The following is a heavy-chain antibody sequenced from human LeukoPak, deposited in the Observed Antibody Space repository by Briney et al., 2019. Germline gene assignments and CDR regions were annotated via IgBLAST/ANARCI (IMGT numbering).Heavy chain of an antibody. CDR3: ARDGYEDQLVWAYAAFDI. Sequence: ASVKVSCKASGYTFTSYGISWVRQAPGQGLEWMGWISAYNGNTNYAQKLQGRVTMTTDTSTSTAYMELRSLRSDDTAVYYCARDGYEDQLVWAYAAFDIWGQGTMVTVSS. CDR2: ISAYNGNT. D-gene: IGHD2-2*01. CDR1: GYTFTSYG. V-gene: IGHV1-18*04. J-gene: IGHJ3*02.